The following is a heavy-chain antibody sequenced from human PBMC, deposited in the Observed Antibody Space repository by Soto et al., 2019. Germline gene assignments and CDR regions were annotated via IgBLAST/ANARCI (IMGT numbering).Heavy chain of an antibody. CDR1: GFTFSSYG. Sequence: PGGSLRLSCAASGFTFSSYGMHWVRQAPGKGLEWVAVISYDGSNKYYADSVKGRFTISRDNSKNTLYLQMNSLRAEDTAVYYCAKTRTLSSSWYREYYFDYWGQGTLVTSPQ. V-gene: IGHV3-30*18. CDR3: AKTRTLSSSWYREYYFDY. J-gene: IGHJ4*02. CDR2: ISYDGSNK. D-gene: IGHD6-13*01.